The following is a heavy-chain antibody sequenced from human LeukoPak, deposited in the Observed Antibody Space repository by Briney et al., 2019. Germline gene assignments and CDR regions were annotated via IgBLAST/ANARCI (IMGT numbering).Heavy chain of an antibody. Sequence: GRSLRLSCAASGFTSDDYAMHWVRQAPGKGLEWVSGISWNSGSIGYADSVKGRFTISRDNAKNSLYLQMNSLRAEDTGVYYCARDGSFGRDVWGQGTTVTVSS. CDR2: ISWNSGSI. CDR1: GFTSDDYA. V-gene: IGHV3-9*02. J-gene: IGHJ6*02. D-gene: IGHD6-19*01. CDR3: ARDGSFGRDV.